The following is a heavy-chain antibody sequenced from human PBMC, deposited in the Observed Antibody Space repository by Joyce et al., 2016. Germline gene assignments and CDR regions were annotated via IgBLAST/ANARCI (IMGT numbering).Heavy chain of an antibody. Sequence: QVLLVQSGAAVKRPGSSLRVSCKSSGGDFSNYTVNWVRQAPGQRLEWMGGSTPCFGAAKYAEDFQGRVTLTADQSTRTAYLELGSLTSADTAVYYCARGGTSSDHYFFYTLDVWGPGTTVIVSS. CDR3: ARGGTSSDHYFFYTLDV. V-gene: IGHV1-69*12. CDR1: GGDFSNYT. J-gene: IGHJ6*02. D-gene: IGHD1-14*01. CDR2: STPCFGAA.